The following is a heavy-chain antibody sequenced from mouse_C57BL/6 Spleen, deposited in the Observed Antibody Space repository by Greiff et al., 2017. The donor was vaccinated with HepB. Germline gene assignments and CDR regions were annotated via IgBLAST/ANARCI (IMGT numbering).Heavy chain of an antibody. CDR1: GFSLTSYG. CDR2: IWSGGST. Sequence: QVQLKQSGPGLVQPSQSLSITCTVSGFSLTSYGVHWVRQSPGKGLEWLGVIWSGGSTDYNAAFISRLSISKDNSKSQVFFKMNSLQADDTAIYCCDRTPQTRGYSIDYWGQGTLVTVSS. J-gene: IGHJ3*01. V-gene: IGHV2-2*01. CDR3: DRTPQTRGYSIDY.